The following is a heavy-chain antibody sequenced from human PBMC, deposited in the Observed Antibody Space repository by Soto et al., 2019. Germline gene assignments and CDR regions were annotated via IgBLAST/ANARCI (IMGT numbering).Heavy chain of an antibody. CDR2: ISHSGST. Sequence: QVQLQESGPGLVKPSGTLSLTCAVSGGSISTSDWWNWVRQPPGKGLEWIGEISHSGSTHYNPSLKSRVTISVDKSKNQFSLSLTSVTAADTAMYYCARGRDYGSAPAFDPWGQGTLVTVSS. D-gene: IGHD3-10*01. J-gene: IGHJ5*02. CDR1: GGSISTSDW. CDR3: ARGRDYGSAPAFDP. V-gene: IGHV4-4*02.